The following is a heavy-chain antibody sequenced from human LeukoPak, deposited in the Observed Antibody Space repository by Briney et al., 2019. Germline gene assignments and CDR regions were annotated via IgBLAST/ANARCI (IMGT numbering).Heavy chain of an antibody. Sequence: SETLSLTCAVSGGSISSSNWWSWIRQPPGKGLEWIGEIYHSGSTNYNPSLKSRVTISVDKSKTQFSLKLSSVTAADTAVYYCARDYVPLGLVVRGVIIQKEAWFDPWGQGTLVTVSS. J-gene: IGHJ5*02. V-gene: IGHV4-4*02. D-gene: IGHD3-10*01. CDR1: GGSISSSNW. CDR3: ARDYVPLGLVVRGVIIQKEAWFDP. CDR2: IYHSGST.